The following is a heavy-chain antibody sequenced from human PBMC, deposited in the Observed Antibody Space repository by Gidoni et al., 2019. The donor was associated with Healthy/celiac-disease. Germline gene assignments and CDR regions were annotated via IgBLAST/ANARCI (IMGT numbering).Heavy chain of an antibody. D-gene: IGHD2-15*01. V-gene: IGHV1-2*02. CDR1: GYTFTGYY. J-gene: IGHJ6*02. CDR3: ARGFYSSYYYYGMDV. CDR2: INPNSGGT. Sequence: QVQLVQSGAEVKKPGASVKVSCKASGYTFTGYYMHWVRQAPGQGLEWMGWINPNSGGTNYAQKLQGRVTMTRDTSISTAYMELSRLRSDDTAVYYCARGFYSSYYYYGMDVWGQGTTVTVSS.